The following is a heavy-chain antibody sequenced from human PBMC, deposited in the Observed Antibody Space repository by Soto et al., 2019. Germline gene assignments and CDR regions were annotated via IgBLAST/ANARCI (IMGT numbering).Heavy chain of an antibody. D-gene: IGHD2-8*01. CDR1: GFSLSNARMG. J-gene: IGHJ6*02. CDR3: VRIPGGRSVLMVYVPYYYYGMDV. Sequence: QVTLKESGPVLVKPTETLTLTCTVSGFSLSNARMGVSWIRQPPGKALEWLAHIFSNDEKSYSTSLKSRLTISKDTSKSQVVLTMTNMDPVDTATYYCVRIPGGRSVLMVYVPYYYYGMDVWGQGTTVTVSS. V-gene: IGHV2-26*01. CDR2: IFSNDEK.